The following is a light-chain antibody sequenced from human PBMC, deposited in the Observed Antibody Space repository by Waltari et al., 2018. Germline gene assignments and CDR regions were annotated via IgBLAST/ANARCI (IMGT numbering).Light chain of an antibody. CDR1: QSVFYNATNKNY. Sequence: DIVMTQSPDSLAVSLVERATLSCKPSQSVFYNATNKNYLTWYQQKPGQPPKVLIYWASTRDSGVPDRFSGSGSGTDFTLTISGLQAEDVAVYYCQLYYSNPPFFTFGPGTKVDIK. J-gene: IGKJ3*01. CDR2: WAS. V-gene: IGKV4-1*01. CDR3: QLYYSNPPFFT.